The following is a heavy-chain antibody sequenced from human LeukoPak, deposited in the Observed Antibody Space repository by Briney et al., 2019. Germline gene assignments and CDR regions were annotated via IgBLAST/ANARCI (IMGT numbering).Heavy chain of an antibody. J-gene: IGHJ4*02. CDR3: ARGPMVRGVIIMPLDY. Sequence: GGSLRLSCAASGFTVSSNYMSWVRQAPGKGLEWVSVIYSGGSTYYADSVKGRFTISRDNSKNTLYLQMNSLRAEDTAVYYCARGPMVRGVIIMPLDYWGQGTLVTVSS. CDR2: IYSGGST. CDR1: GFTVSSNY. V-gene: IGHV3-66*01. D-gene: IGHD3-10*01.